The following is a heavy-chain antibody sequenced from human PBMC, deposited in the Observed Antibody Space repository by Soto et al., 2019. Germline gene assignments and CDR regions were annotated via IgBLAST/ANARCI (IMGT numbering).Heavy chain of an antibody. CDR2: INPNSGGT. CDR3: ARGCNPGAAITDYYYYYGMDI. J-gene: IGHJ6*02. CDR1: GYTFTSYP. Sequence: ASEQVSCKASGYTFTSYPSSWVRQTPVQGLERMGWINPNSGGTNYAQKFQGWVTTTRDTTISTAYMELSRLRSDDTTWYYCARGCNPGAAITDYYYYYGMDIWGQGTTVTVSS. D-gene: IGHD2-2*02. V-gene: IGHV1-2*04.